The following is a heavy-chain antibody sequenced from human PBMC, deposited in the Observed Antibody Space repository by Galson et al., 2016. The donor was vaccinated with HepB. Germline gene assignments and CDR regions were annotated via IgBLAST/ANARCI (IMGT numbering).Heavy chain of an antibody. J-gene: IGHJ3*02. V-gene: IGHV5-51*01. CDR1: GYIFATYW. CDR2: IYPGDSET. Sequence: QSGAEVKKPGESLKISCKGSGYIFATYWIGWVRQMPGKGLEWMGIIYPGDSETLYRPSFQGHVTLSVDKSTSTAYLRWSSLKASDTAMYYCARRPDTPDAFDIWGQGTMVIVSS. CDR3: ARRPDTPDAFDI. D-gene: IGHD2-15*01.